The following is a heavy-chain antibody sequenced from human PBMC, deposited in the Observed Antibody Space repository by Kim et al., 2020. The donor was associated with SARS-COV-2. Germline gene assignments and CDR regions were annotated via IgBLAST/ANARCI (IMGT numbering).Heavy chain of an antibody. CDR3: ARGGKFYYDTSGYPDDF. D-gene: IGHD3-22*01. J-gene: IGHJ4*02. Sequence: GGSLRLSCTISGFTFTNYWMSWVRQAPGKGLEWVANIYKDGSEKNYVDSVRDRFTISRDNARNSVYLQMNSLRAEDTGLYYCARGGKFYYDTSGYPDDFWGQGILIPSPQ. V-gene: IGHV3-7*01. CDR2: IYKDGSEK. CDR1: GFTFTNYW.